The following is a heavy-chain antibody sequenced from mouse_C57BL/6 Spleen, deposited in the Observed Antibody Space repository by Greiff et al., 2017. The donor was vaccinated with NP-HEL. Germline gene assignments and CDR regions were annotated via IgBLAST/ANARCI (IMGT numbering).Heavy chain of an antibody. D-gene: IGHD1-1*01. CDR1: GYAFSSSW. CDR2: IYPGDGDT. Sequence: VKLQQSGPELVKPGASVKISCKASGYAFSSSWMNWVKQRPGKGLEWIGRIYPGDGDTNYNGKFKGKATLTADKSSSTAYMQLSSLTSEDSAVYFCARGSDGSSPWFAYWGQGTLVTVSA. V-gene: IGHV1-82*01. CDR3: ARGSDGSSPWFAY. J-gene: IGHJ3*01.